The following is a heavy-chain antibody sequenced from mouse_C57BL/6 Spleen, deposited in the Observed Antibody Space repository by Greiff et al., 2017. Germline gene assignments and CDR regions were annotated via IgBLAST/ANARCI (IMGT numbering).Heavy chain of an antibody. CDR1: GYSITSGYY. CDR3: ARERIYYDYGGAMDY. D-gene: IGHD2-4*01. V-gene: IGHV3-6*01. Sequence: VQLKESGPGLVKPSQSLSLTCSVTGYSITSGYYWNWIRQFPGNKLEWMGYISYDGSNNYNPSLKNRISITRDTSKNQFFLKLNSVTTEDTATYYCARERIYYDYGGAMDYWGQGTSVTVSS. J-gene: IGHJ4*01. CDR2: ISYDGSN.